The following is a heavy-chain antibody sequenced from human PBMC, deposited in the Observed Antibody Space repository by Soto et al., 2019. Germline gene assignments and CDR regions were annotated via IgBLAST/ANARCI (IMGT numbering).Heavy chain of an antibody. J-gene: IGHJ5*02. CDR1: GFSLSTSGMC. Sequence: SGPTLVNPTQTLTLSCTFSGFSLSTSGMCLLRIRQPPGKALVWLARIDWDDDKYYSTSLKTRLTISKDTSKNQVVLTMTNMDPVDTATYYCARTRVLGYCSSTSCPNWFDPWGQGTLVTVSS. V-gene: IGHV2-70*11. CDR2: IDWDDDK. CDR3: ARTRVLGYCSSTSCPNWFDP. D-gene: IGHD2-2*01.